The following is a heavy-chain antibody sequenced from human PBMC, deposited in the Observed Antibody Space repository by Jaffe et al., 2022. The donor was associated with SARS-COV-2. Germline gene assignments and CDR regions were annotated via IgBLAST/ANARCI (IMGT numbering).Heavy chain of an antibody. CDR1: GFTFSSYG. D-gene: IGHD6-13*01. CDR3: ARDSSRRSSWFDP. J-gene: IGHJ5*02. CDR2: IWYDGSNK. V-gene: IGHV3-33*01. Sequence: QVQLVESGGGVVQPGRSLRLSCAASGFTFSSYGMHWVRQAPGKGLEWVAVIWYDGSNKYYADSVKGRFTISRDNSKNTLYLQMNSLRAEDTAVYYCARDSSRRSSWFDPWGQGTLVTVSS.